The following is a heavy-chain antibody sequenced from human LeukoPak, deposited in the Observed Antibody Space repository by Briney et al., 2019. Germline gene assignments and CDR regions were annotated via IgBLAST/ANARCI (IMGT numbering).Heavy chain of an antibody. D-gene: IGHD3-22*01. V-gene: IGHV3-30*02. Sequence: GGSLRLSCVVSGLTFSNYALHWVRQAPGKGLEWVAFIRYDGSFKYYADSVKGRFTISRDNSKDTLFLQMNSLRAEDTALYYCAKLPRSSGLPSSWGQGTLVTVSS. J-gene: IGHJ5*02. CDR2: IRYDGSFK. CDR1: GLTFSNYA. CDR3: AKLPRSSGLPSS.